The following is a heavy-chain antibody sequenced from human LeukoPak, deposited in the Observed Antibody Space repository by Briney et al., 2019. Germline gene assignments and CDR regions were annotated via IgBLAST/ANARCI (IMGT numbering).Heavy chain of an antibody. CDR2: IYYSGST. V-gene: IGHV4-59*01. D-gene: IGHD3-22*01. CDR1: GGSISSYY. CDR3: ASGGYYDGSGYYIVQFDY. J-gene: IGHJ4*02. Sequence: KPAETLSLTCTVSGGSISSYYWSWLRQPPGKGLEGIGYIYYSGSTNYNSSLKSRVTISVDTSKNQFSLKLSSVTAADTAVYYCASGGYYDGSGYYIVQFDYWGQGTLVTVSS.